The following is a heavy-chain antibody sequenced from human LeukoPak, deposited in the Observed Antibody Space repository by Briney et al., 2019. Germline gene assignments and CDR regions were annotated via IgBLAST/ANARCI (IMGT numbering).Heavy chain of an antibody. V-gene: IGHV4-34*01. J-gene: IGHJ5*02. Sequence: KSSETLSLTCAVYGGSFSGYYWSWIRQPPGKGLEWIGEINHSGSTNYNPSLKSRATISVDTSKNQFSLKLSSVTAADTAVYYCARRRPQAPYNWFDPWGQGTLVTVSS. CDR2: INHSGST. CDR3: ARRRPQAPYNWFDP. CDR1: GGSFSGYY. D-gene: IGHD6-25*01.